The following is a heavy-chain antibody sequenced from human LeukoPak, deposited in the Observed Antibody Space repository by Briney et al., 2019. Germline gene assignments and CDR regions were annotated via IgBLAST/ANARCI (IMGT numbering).Heavy chain of an antibody. V-gene: IGHV3-48*01. D-gene: IGHD6-19*01. J-gene: IGHJ4*02. Sequence: GGSLRLSCAASGFTFSSFGMNWVRQAPGKGLEWVSYISSSSSTIYYADCVKGRFTISRDNSKNTLYLQMNSLRAEDTAVYYCARRSGIAVAGAFDYWGQGTLVTVSS. CDR3: ARRSGIAVAGAFDY. CDR1: GFTFSSFG. CDR2: ISSSSSTI.